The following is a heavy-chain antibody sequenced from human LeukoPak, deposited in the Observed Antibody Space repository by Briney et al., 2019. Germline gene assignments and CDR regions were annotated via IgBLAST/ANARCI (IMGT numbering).Heavy chain of an antibody. CDR2: ISGSDSST. V-gene: IGHV3-23*01. CDR1: GFTFSSYA. CDR3: ASSSRIAARNWFDP. Sequence: GGSLTLSCAASGFTFSSYAMSWVRQAPGKGLEWVSVISGSDSSTYYADSVKGRFTISRDNSKNTLYLQMSSLRPEDTAVYYCASSSRIAARNWFDPWGQGTLVSVSS. J-gene: IGHJ5*02. D-gene: IGHD6-6*01.